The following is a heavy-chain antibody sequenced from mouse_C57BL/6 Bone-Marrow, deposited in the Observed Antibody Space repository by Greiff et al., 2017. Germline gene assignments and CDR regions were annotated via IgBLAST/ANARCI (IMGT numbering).Heavy chain of an antibody. J-gene: IGHJ3*01. CDR3: VSSYYGSGAY. V-gene: IGHV10-1*01. CDR1: GFSFNTYA. D-gene: IGHD1-1*01. CDR2: IRSKSNNYAT. Sequence: EVQLVESGGGLVQPKGSLKLSCAASGFSFNTYAMNWVRQAPGKGLEWVARIRSKSNNYATYYADSVKDRFTISRDDSESMLYLQMNNLKTEDTAMYYCVSSYYGSGAYWGQGTLVTVSA.